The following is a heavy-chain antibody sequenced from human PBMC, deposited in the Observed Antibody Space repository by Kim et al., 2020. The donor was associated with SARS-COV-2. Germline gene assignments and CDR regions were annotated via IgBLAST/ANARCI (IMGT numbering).Heavy chain of an antibody. D-gene: IGHD1-26*01. CDR3: ARDGSYLQYQNYYYYGMDV. CDR1: GYTFTSYY. V-gene: IGHV1-46*01. CDR2: INPSGGST. J-gene: IGHJ6*02. Sequence: ASVKVSCKASGYTFTSYYMHWVRQAPGQGLEWMGIINPSGGSTSYAQKFQGRVTMTRDTSTSTVYMELSSLRSEDTAVYYCARDGSYLQYQNYYYYGMDVWGQGTTVTVSS.